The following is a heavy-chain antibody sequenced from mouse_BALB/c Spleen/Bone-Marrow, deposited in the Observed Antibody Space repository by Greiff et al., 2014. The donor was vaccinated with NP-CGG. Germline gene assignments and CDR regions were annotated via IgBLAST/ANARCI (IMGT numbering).Heavy chain of an antibody. CDR2: INPSTGYT. CDR1: GYTFTSYW. J-gene: IGHJ4*01. D-gene: IGHD2-1*01. V-gene: IGHV1-7*01. CDR3: ARGNHLYAMDY. Sequence: LQESGAELAKPGASVKMSCKASGYTFTSYWMHWVKQRPGQGLEWIGYINPSTGYTDYNQKFNDKATLTADKSSSTAYMQLSSLTSKDSAVYYCARGNHLYAMDYWGQGTSVTVSS.